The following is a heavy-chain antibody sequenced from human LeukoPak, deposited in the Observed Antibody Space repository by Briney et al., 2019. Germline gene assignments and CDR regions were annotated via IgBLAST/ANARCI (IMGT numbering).Heavy chain of an antibody. J-gene: IGHJ5*02. CDR3: ARDHFSSGWTQGWFDP. D-gene: IGHD6-19*01. CDR1: GFTFSSYS. V-gene: IGHV3-21*01. Sequence: GGSLRLSCAASGFTFSSYSMNWVRQAPGKGLEWVSSISSSSSYIYYADSVEGRFTISRDNAKNSLYLQMNSLRAEDTAVYYCARDHFSSGWTQGWFDPWGQGTLVTVSS. CDR2: ISSSSSYI.